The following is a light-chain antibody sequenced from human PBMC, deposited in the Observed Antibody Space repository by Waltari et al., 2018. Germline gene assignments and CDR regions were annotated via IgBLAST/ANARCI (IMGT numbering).Light chain of an antibody. V-gene: IGKV4-1*01. CDR1: QSVLYSSNNKNY. Sequence: DIVMTQSPDSLPVSLCERATINCKSSQSVLYSSNNKNYLAWYQQKPGQPPKLLIYWASTRESGVPDRFSGSGSGTDFTLTISSLQAEDVAVYYCQQYYTNSYTFGQGTKLEIK. J-gene: IGKJ2*01. CDR3: QQYYTNSYT. CDR2: WAS.